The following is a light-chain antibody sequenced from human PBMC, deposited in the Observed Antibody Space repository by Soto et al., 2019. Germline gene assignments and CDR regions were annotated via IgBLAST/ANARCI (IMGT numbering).Light chain of an antibody. V-gene: IGLV2-14*01. J-gene: IGLJ3*02. CDR3: TSYTSSSTWV. CDR2: EVS. CDR1: SSDVGGYNY. Sequence: QSALTQPASVSGSPEQSITISCTGTSSDVGGYNYVSWYQQHPGKAPKLMIYEVSSRPSGVSYRVSGSKSGNTASLTISGLQAEDEDDYYCTSYTSSSTWVFGGGTKLTVL.